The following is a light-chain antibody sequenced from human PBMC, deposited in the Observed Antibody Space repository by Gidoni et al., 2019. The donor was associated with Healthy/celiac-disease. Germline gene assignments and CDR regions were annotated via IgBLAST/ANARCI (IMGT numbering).Light chain of an antibody. CDR3: QQLNSYPRT. V-gene: IGKV1-9*01. CDR1: QGISSY. Sequence: DIQLTQSPSFLSASVGDRVTITGRASQGISSYLAWYQQKPGKAPKILIYAASTLQSGVPSRCSGSGSGTEFTLTLSSLQPEDFATYYCQQLNSYPRTFGQGTKLEIK. CDR2: AAS. J-gene: IGKJ2*01.